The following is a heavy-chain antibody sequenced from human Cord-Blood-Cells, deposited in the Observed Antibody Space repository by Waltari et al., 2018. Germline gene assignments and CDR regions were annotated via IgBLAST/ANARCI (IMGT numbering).Heavy chain of an antibody. CDR1: GYTFTGYY. V-gene: IGHV1-2*06. CDR2: INPNCGGT. J-gene: IGHJ4*02. Sequence: QVQLVQSGAEVKKPGASVKVSCKASGYTFTGYYMHWVRQAPGQGLEWMGRINPNCGGTNDAQKFQGRVTMTRDTSISTAYMELGRLRSDDTAVYYCARDFCSSNSCYDYWGQGTLVTVSS. D-gene: IGHD2-2*01. CDR3: ARDFCSSNSCYDY.